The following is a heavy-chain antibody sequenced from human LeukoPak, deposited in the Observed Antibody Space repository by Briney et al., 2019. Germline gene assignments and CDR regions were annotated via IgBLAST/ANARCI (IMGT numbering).Heavy chain of an antibody. Sequence: SETLSLTCTVSGGSISSYYWNWIRQPAGKGLEWIGRIYNSGSTNYNPSLKSRVTMSVDTSKNQFSLKLSSVTAADTAVYYCARDLTDYYELDYWGQGTLVTVSS. V-gene: IGHV4-4*07. D-gene: IGHD3-22*01. CDR2: IYNSGST. CDR1: GGSISSYY. CDR3: ARDLTDYYELDY. J-gene: IGHJ4*02.